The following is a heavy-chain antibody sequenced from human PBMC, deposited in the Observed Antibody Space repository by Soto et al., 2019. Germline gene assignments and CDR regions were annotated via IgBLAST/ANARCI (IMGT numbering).Heavy chain of an antibody. CDR2: ISSSSSYI. V-gene: IGHV3-21*01. Sequence: LRLSCAASGFTFSSYSMNWVRQAPGKGLEWVSSISSSSSYIYYADSVKGRFTISRDNAKNSLYLQMNSLRAEDTAVYYCARVPQSGLVAMSGIDVWGQGTTVTVSS. D-gene: IGHD2-2*01. J-gene: IGHJ6*02. CDR1: GFTFSSYS. CDR3: ARVPQSGLVAMSGIDV.